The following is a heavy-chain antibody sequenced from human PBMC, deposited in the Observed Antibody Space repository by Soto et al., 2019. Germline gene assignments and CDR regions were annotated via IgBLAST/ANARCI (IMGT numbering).Heavy chain of an antibody. D-gene: IGHD3-16*02. CDR2: IYWNDDK. J-gene: IGHJ4*02. V-gene: IGHV2-5*01. CDR1: GFSLSTSVVG. CDR3: AHSYDYVWGSYRMPFDY. Sequence: GPTLVNATQTLTLTCTFSGFSLSTSVVGVGWIRQPPGKALEWLALIYWNDDKRYSPSLKSRLTITKDTSKNQVVLTMTKMDPVDTATYYCAHSYDYVWGSYRMPFDYWGQGTLVTVSS.